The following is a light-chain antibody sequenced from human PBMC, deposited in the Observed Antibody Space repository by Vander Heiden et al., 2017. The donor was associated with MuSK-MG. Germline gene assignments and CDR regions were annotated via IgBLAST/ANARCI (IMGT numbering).Light chain of an antibody. J-gene: IGKJ5*01. CDR3: QQYDGFPIT. Sequence: DIQMTQSPSSLSAFVGDKVTITCQASQDIADYLNWYLQRPGKAPKFLIYAASNLETGVPSRFSGSGSGTVFGLTINNLQPEDIGTYYCQQYDGFPITFGQGTRLEIK. V-gene: IGKV1-33*01. CDR1: QDIADY. CDR2: AAS.